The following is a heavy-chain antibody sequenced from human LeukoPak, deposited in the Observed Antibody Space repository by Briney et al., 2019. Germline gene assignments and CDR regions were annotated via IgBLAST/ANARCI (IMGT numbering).Heavy chain of an antibody. J-gene: IGHJ3*02. Sequence: ASVKVSCKASGCTFTSYYIHWVRQAPGQGLEWMGIINPSGGSTSYAQKFQGRVTMTRDTSTSTVYMELSSLRSEDTAVYYCTRVASSGNDAFDIWGQGTMVTVSS. CDR3: TRVASSGNDAFDI. CDR2: INPSGGST. D-gene: IGHD3-10*01. V-gene: IGHV1-46*01. CDR1: GCTFTSYY.